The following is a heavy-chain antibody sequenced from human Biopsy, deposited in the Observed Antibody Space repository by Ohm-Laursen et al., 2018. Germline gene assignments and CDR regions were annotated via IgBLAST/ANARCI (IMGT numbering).Heavy chain of an antibody. J-gene: IGHJ5*02. CDR3: ARTPRDSFWSGSYKRGLWFDP. CDR1: GGSIISYC. V-gene: IGHV4-59*07. D-gene: IGHD3-3*01. Sequence: SDTLSLTCSVSGGSIISYCWTWIRQPPGQGLEWIGHVYNGGITNYNPSLKSRVTISKDTSKNQFSLQVNSVTAADTAVYYCARTPRDSFWSGSYKRGLWFDPWGQGTLVIVSS. CDR2: VYNGGIT.